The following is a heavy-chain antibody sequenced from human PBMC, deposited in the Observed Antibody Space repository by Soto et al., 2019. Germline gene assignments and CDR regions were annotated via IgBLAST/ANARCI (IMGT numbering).Heavy chain of an antibody. CDR2: IYTSGST. V-gene: IGHV4-4*07. CDR3: ARAGSLTTVINGAFDI. CDR1: GGSISSYY. D-gene: IGHD4-17*01. J-gene: IGHJ3*02. Sequence: QVQLQESGPGLVKPSETLSLTCTVSGGSISSYYWSWIRQPAGKGLEWIGRIYTSGSTNYNPSLKSRVTVSVDTSKNQLSLKLSSVTAADTAVYYCARAGSLTTVINGAFDIWGQGTMVTVSS.